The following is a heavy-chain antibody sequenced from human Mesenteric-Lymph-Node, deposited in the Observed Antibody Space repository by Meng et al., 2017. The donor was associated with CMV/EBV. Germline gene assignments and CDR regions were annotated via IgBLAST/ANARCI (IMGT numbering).Heavy chain of an antibody. CDR2: ISGSGSST. D-gene: IGHD3-10*01. CDR3: AMGGSGSPFDY. V-gene: IGHV3-23*01. J-gene: IGHJ4*02. Sequence: LGCEAAGFTCGRYAMSWVRQAPGKGLEWVSAISGSGSSTCYADSGKGRCTISRDSSKNTLYLQMNSLRVENTAEDYCAMGGSGSPFDYWGQGTLVTVSS. CDR1: GFTCGRYA.